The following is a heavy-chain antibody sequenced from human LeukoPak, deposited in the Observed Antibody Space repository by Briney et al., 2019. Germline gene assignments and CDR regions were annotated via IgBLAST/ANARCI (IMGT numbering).Heavy chain of an antibody. J-gene: IGHJ6*04. Sequence: SETLSLTCTVSGDSISSYYWTWIRQPPGKGLEWIGYIYHTGSANYNPSLKSRVTISVDTSKNQFSLNLNSVTTADTAVYYCARGASPYGGHPYYFNLDVWDKGTTVTVFS. V-gene: IGHV4-59*08. CDR3: ARGASPYGGHPYYFNLDV. D-gene: IGHD3-22*01. CDR1: GDSISSYY. CDR2: IYHTGSA.